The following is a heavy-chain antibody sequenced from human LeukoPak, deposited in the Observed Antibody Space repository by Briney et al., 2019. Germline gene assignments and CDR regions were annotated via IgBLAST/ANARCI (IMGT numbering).Heavy chain of an antibody. CDR1: GYRFTNYW. CDR3: ARHLGSGYYPHYMDV. V-gene: IGHV5-51*01. Sequence: GESLKISFKGSGYRFTNYWIGWVRPMPGKGLGWMGIIYPGDSDTRYSPSFQGQVTISADKSISTAYLQWSSLKASDTAMYYCARHLGSGYYPHYMDVWGKGTTVTVSS. CDR2: IYPGDSDT. J-gene: IGHJ6*03. D-gene: IGHD3-22*01.